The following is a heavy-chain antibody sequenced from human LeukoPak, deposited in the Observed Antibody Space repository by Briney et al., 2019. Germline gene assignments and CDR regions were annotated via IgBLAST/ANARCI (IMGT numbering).Heavy chain of an antibody. CDR3: ARDLYDFWSGYYTGIGDY. CDR2: ISYDGSNK. V-gene: IGHV3-30-3*01. CDR1: GFTFSSYA. D-gene: IGHD3-3*01. Sequence: GGSLRLSCAAPGFTFSSYAMHWVRQAPGKGLEWVAVISYDGSNKYYADSVKGRFTISRDNSKNTLYLQMNSLRAEDTAVYYCARDLYDFWSGYYTGIGDYWGQGTLVTVSS. J-gene: IGHJ4*02.